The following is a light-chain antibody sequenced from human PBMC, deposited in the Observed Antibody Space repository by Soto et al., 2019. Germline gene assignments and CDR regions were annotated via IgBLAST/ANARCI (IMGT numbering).Light chain of an antibody. V-gene: IGLV2-11*01. CDR2: DVT. CDR1: SSDVGGYNY. CDR3: CSYTGNYTGV. J-gene: IGLJ1*01. Sequence: QSALTQPRSVSGSPGQSVTISCTGTSSDVGGYNYVSWYQHHPGKAPRLMIYDVTKRPSGVPDRFSGSKSGNTASLTISGLQADDESDYYCCSYTGNYTGVFGTGTKLTVL.